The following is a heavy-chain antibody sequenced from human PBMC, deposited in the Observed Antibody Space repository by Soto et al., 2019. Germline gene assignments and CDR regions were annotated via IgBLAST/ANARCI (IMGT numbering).Heavy chain of an antibody. V-gene: IGHV1-24*01. Sequence: SVKVSCKVSGYTLTELSMHWARQAPGKGLEWMGGFDPEDGETIYAQKFQGRVTMTEDTSTDTAYMELSSLRSGDTAVYYCATDLKGVTMVRGGIIQLRGFDPWGQGTLVTVSS. CDR1: GYTLTELS. CDR2: FDPEDGET. D-gene: IGHD3-10*01. CDR3: ATDLKGVTMVRGGIIQLRGFDP. J-gene: IGHJ5*02.